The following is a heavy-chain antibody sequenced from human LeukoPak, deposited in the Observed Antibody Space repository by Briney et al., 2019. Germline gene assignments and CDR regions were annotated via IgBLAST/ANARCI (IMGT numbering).Heavy chain of an antibody. CDR3: AIKYNWNYLHWFDP. Sequence: GDSRKISCKGSGYSFTSYWIGWVRQMPGKGLEWMGIIYPGDSDTRYSPSFQGQVTISADKSISTAYLQWSSLKASDTAMYYCAIKYNWNYLHWFDPWGQGTLVTVPS. V-gene: IGHV5-51*01. J-gene: IGHJ5*02. CDR2: IYPGDSDT. D-gene: IGHD1-7*01. CDR1: GYSFTSYW.